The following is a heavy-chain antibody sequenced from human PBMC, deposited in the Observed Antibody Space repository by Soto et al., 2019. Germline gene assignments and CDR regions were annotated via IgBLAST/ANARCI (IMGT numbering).Heavy chain of an antibody. CDR2: ISEDGSSK. Sequence: QVQLVDSGGGVVQPGRSLRLSCAASGFTFNSYAMHWGRQAPGKGLEWVAVISEDGSSKYYADSVKGRHTISRANSKNTLYLQMDSLRAEDTAVYYCARGGVAAGTHWLDHWGQGTLVTVSS. J-gene: IGHJ5*02. D-gene: IGHD6-13*01. V-gene: IGHV3-30*04. CDR1: GFTFNSYA. CDR3: ARGGVAAGTHWLDH.